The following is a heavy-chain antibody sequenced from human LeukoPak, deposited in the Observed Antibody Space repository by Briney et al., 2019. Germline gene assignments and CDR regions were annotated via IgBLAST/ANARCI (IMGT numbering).Heavy chain of an antibody. J-gene: IGHJ3*02. CDR2: MNPNSGNT. V-gene: IGHV1-8*01. CDR3: ARGRAARDAFDI. Sequence: ASVKVFCKASGYTFTSYDINWVRQATGQGLEWMGWMNPNSGNTGYAQKFQGRVTMTRNTSISTAYMELSSLSSEDTAVYYCARGRAARDAFDIWGQGTMVTVSS. CDR1: GYTFTSYD. D-gene: IGHD6-6*01.